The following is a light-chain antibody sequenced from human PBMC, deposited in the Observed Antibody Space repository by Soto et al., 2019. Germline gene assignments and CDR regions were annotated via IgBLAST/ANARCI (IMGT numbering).Light chain of an antibody. CDR3: QQYNNWHYT. Sequence: EIVMTHSPAALSVSRLERAALSCRASQSVSSNLAWYQQKPGQAPRLLIYGASTRATGIPARFSGSGSGTDFTLTISSLQSEDFAVYYCQQYNNWHYTFGQGTKVDIK. CDR1: QSVSSN. V-gene: IGKV3-15*01. CDR2: GAS. J-gene: IGKJ2*01.